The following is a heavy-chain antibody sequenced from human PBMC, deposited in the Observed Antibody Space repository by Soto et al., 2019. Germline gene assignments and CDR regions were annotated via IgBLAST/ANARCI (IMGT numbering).Heavy chain of an antibody. V-gene: IGHV3-64D*08. D-gene: IGHD3-22*01. CDR1: GFTFSSYA. CDR2: ISSNGGST. CDR3: VKGRRTYYYDSSGHRGYYGMDV. Sequence: GGSLRLSCSASGFTFSSYAMHWVRQAPGKGLEYVSAISSNGGSTYYADSVKGRLTISRDNSKNTLYLQMSSLRAEETAVYYCVKGRRTYYYDSSGHRGYYGMDVWGQGTTVTVSS. J-gene: IGHJ6*02.